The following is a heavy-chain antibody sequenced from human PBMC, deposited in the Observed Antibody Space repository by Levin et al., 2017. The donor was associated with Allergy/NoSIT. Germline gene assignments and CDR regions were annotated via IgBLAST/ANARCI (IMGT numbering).Heavy chain of an antibody. Sequence: SETLSLTCTVSGASISSADYYWSWIRQPPGKGLEWIGNIYYSGSTYYNPSLKSRVTISVDTSKNQFSLKLSSVTAADTALYYCARASPRDYDILTTYYFDYWGQGTLVTVSS. CDR2: IYYSGST. D-gene: IGHD3-9*01. J-gene: IGHJ4*02. CDR1: GASISSADYY. V-gene: IGHV4-30-4*01. CDR3: ARASPRDYDILTTYYFDY.